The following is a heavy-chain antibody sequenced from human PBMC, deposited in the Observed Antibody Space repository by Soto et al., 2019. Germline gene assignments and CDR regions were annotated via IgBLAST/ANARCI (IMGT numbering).Heavy chain of an antibody. CDR1: GFTFSSYG. Sequence: VQLVESGGGVVQPGRSLRLSCAASGFTFSSYGMHWVRQAPGKGLEWVAVIWYDGSNKYYADSVKGRFTISRDNSKNTLYLQMNSLRAEDTAVYYCARDPDSSSSSSYYYYGMDVWGQGTTVTVSS. CDR3: ARDPDSSSSSSYYYYGMDV. CDR2: IWYDGSNK. J-gene: IGHJ6*02. V-gene: IGHV3-33*01. D-gene: IGHD6-6*01.